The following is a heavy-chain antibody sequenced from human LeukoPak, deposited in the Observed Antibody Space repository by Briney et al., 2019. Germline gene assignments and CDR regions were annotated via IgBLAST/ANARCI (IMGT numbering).Heavy chain of an antibody. CDR3: TTTPLRYFDWFGY. CDR2: IKSKTDGGTT. V-gene: IGHV3-15*01. Sequence: GGSLRLSCAASGFTFSNAWMSWVRQAPGKGLEWVGPIKSKTDGGTTDYAAPVKGRFTISRDDSKNTLYLQMNSLKTEDTAVYYCTTTPLRYFDWFGYWGQGTLVTVSS. CDR1: GFTFSNAW. J-gene: IGHJ4*02. D-gene: IGHD3-9*01.